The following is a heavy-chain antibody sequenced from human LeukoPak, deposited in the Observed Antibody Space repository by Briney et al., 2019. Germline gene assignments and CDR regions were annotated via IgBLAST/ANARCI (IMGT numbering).Heavy chain of an antibody. V-gene: IGHV3-30*18. CDR1: GFSFSSYG. CDR2: ISTDGSNK. Sequence: PGGSLRLSCGASGFSFSSYGMHWVRQAPGKGLEWVAVISTDGSNKHSVDSVKGRFTISRDNSKNTLYLQMNSLRAEDTAVYYCAKIVPATVDYWGQGTLVTVPS. D-gene: IGHD2-2*01. CDR3: AKIVPATVDY. J-gene: IGHJ4*02.